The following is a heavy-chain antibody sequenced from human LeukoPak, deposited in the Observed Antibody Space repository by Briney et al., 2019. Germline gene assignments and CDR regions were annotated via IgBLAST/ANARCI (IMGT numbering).Heavy chain of an antibody. J-gene: IGHJ4*02. D-gene: IGHD6-19*01. CDR2: ISGSGDST. CDR3: ARRSGIAVAGAFDY. Sequence: PGGSLRLSCAASGFTFGNYAMRWVRQAPGKGLEWVSGISGSGDSTYYADSVKGRFTISRDNSKNTLYLQMNSLRAEDTAVYCCARRSGIAVAGAFDYWGQGTLVTVSS. CDR1: GFTFGNYA. V-gene: IGHV3-23*01.